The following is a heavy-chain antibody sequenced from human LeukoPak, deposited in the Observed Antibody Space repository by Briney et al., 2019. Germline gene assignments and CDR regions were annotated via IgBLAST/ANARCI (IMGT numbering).Heavy chain of an antibody. J-gene: IGHJ6*03. D-gene: IGHD3-16*01. Sequence: KPSETLSLTCTVSGGSISSYYWSWIRQPPGKGLEWIGYIYYSGSTNYNPSLKSRVTISVDTSKNQFSLKLSSVTAADTAVYYCARGIMRGGYYYYYYMDVWGKGTTVTVSS. CDR1: GGSISSYY. V-gene: IGHV4-59*01. CDR3: ARGIMRGGYYYYYYMDV. CDR2: IYYSGST.